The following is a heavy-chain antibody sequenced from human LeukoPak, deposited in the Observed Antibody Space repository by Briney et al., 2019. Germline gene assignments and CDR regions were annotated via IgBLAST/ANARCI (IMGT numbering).Heavy chain of an antibody. J-gene: IGHJ4*02. CDR1: GFTFNDYY. CDR3: ARNPGPGTLDN. V-gene: IGHV3-11*06. Sequence: GASLRLSCAASGFTFNDYYMSWIRQAPGKGLEWVSFISSSGGHTNYADSVKGRFTISRDNAKNSLYLQTNSLRAEDTAVYYCARNPGPGTLDNWGQGTLVTVSS. D-gene: IGHD6-13*01. CDR2: ISSSGGHT.